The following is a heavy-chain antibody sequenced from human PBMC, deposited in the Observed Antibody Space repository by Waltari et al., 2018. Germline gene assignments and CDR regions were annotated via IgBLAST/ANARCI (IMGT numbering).Heavy chain of an antibody. Sequence: QLQLQESGPGLVKPSETLSLTCSVSGGPIISSDYYWGWIRQPPGNGLEWIANVFYSGSTYYNPSIRSRVTISVDTSKNQVYLKVTSLSAANTAVYYCARVYNTIDYWGQGTLVTVSS. V-gene: IGHV4-39*07. J-gene: IGHJ4*02. CDR1: GGPIISSDYY. CDR3: ARVYNTIDY. CDR2: VFYSGST. D-gene: IGHD1-20*01.